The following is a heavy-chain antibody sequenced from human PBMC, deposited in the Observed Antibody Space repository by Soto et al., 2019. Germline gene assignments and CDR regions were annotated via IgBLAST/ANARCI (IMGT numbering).Heavy chain of an antibody. Sequence: EVQLLESGGGLVQPGGSLRLSCAASGFTFSSYAMSWVRQAPGKGLEWVSAISGSGGYTYYADSVKGRFTISRDNSKNTLYLQMNSLRAEDTAVYFCAREVGKGSTSLYGMDVWGQGTTVTVSS. CDR3: AREVGKGSTSLYGMDV. D-gene: IGHD2-2*01. J-gene: IGHJ6*02. CDR1: GFTFSSYA. CDR2: ISGSGGYT. V-gene: IGHV3-23*01.